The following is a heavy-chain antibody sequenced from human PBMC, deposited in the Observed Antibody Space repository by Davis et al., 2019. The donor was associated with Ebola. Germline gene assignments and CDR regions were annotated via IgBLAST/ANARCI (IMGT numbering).Heavy chain of an antibody. CDR2: IFNTGFRT. V-gene: IGHV3-23*01. CDR1: GFTFSKYS. CDR3: VGQGLEY. D-gene: IGHD1-26*01. J-gene: IGHJ4*02. Sequence: GESLKISCAASGFTFSKYSMNWFRQAPGRGLEWLSGIFNTGFRTVYADSVRGRFAISRDNSKNTLYLQINNLRADDTALYYCVGQGLEYWGQGTLVTVSS.